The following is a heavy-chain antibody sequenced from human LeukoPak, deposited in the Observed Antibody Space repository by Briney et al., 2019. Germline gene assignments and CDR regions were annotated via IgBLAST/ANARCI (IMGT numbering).Heavy chain of an antibody. Sequence: PGRSLRLSCAASGFTFSSYWMSWVRQAPRKGLEWVANIKQDGSEEYYVDSVKGRFTISRDNAKNSLYLQMNSLRAEDTAVYYCARDAGGLSITMVRGAFDPWGQGTLVTVSS. J-gene: IGHJ5*02. V-gene: IGHV3-7*03. D-gene: IGHD3-10*01. CDR2: IKQDGSEE. CDR1: GFTFSSYW. CDR3: ARDAGGLSITMVRGAFDP.